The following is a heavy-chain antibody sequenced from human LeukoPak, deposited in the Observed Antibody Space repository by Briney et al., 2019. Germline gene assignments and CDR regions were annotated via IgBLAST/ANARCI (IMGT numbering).Heavy chain of an antibody. D-gene: IGHD5-18*01. CDR2: INPSGGST. CDR1: GYTFTSYY. J-gene: IGHJ6*02. Sequence: ASVKVSCKASGYTFTSYYMHWVRQAPGQGLEWMGIINPSGGSTSYAQKFQGRVTMTRDTSTSIVYMELSSLRSEDTAVYYCARRVVYGYLGYYYYGMDVWGQGTTVTVSS. V-gene: IGHV1-46*01. CDR3: ARRVVYGYLGYYYYGMDV.